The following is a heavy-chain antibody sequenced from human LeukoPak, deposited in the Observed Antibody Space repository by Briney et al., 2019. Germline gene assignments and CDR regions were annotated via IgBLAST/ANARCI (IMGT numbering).Heavy chain of an antibody. V-gene: IGHV4-39*07. CDR1: GGSISSNNYY. CDR2: IYYSGTT. Sequence: SETLSLTCTVSGGSISSNNYYWGWIRQPPGKGLEWIGSIYYSGTTYYNPSLKSRVTISVDTSKNQFSLKLTSVTAADRAVYYCASVRRGFGESSKYYAYYYMGVWGKGTTVTISS. J-gene: IGHJ6*03. CDR3: ASVRRGFGESSKYYAYYYMGV. D-gene: IGHD3-10*01.